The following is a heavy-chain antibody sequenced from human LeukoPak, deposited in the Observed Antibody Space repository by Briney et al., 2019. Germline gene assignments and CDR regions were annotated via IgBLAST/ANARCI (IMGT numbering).Heavy chain of an antibody. J-gene: IGHJ3*02. V-gene: IGHV4-39*01. CDR2: IYHSGST. CDR3: AGHGKRRLLVPASDDI. D-gene: IGHD2-2*01. CDR1: GGSISSSSYY. Sequence: KPSETLSLTCTVSGGSISSSSYYWGWIRQPPGKGLEWIGSIYHSGSTYYNPSLKSRVTISVDTSKNQFSLKLSSVTAADTAVYYCAGHGKRRLLVPASDDIWGQGTMVTVSS.